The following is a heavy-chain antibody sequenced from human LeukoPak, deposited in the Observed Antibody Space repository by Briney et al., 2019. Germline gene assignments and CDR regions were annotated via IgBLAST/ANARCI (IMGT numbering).Heavy chain of an antibody. CDR1: GFTFSSYA. CDR3: AKVSEPKYYYYYGMDV. CDR2: ISGSGGST. V-gene: IGHV3-23*01. D-gene: IGHD1-26*01. J-gene: IGHJ6*02. Sequence: HPGGSLRLSCAASGFTFSSYAMSWVRQAPGKGLEWVSAISGSGGSTYYADSVKGRFTISRENSKNTVYLEMNRLRAEDTAVYYCAKVSEPKYYYYYGMDVWGQGTTVTVSS.